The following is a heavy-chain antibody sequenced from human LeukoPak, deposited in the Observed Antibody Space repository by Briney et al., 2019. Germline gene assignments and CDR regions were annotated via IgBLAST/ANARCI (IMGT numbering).Heavy chain of an antibody. J-gene: IGHJ4*02. CDR1: GFTFSSYS. D-gene: IGHD6-13*01. Sequence: PGGSLRLSCAASGFTFSSYSMNWVRQAPGKGLEWVSSISSSSSYIYYADSVKGRFTISRDNAKNSLYLQMNSLRAEDTAVYYCAGDSSSWYYPSAEFDYWGQGTLVTVSS. CDR3: AGDSSSWYYPSAEFDY. V-gene: IGHV3-21*01. CDR2: ISSSSSYI.